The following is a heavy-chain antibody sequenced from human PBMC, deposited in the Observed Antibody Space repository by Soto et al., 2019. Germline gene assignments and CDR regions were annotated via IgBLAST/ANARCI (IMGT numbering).Heavy chain of an antibody. CDR2: ISYDGSNK. Sequence: GGSLRLSCAASGFTFSSYAMHWVRQAPGKGLEWVAVISYDGSNKYYADSVKGRFTISRDNSKNTLYLQMNSLRAEDTAVYYCARDPAWWTPFSGEPLDYWGQGTLVTVSS. V-gene: IGHV3-30-3*01. CDR1: GFTFSSYA. J-gene: IGHJ4*02. D-gene: IGHD2-8*02. CDR3: ARDPAWWTPFSGEPLDY.